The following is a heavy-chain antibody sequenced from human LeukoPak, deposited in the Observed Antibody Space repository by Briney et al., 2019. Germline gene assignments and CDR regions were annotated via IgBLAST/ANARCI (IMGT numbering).Heavy chain of an antibody. J-gene: IGHJ5*02. CDR1: GGSISSSSYY. D-gene: IGHD5-24*01. CDR3: ARHGDGYNYWFDP. Sequence: PSETLSLTCTVSGGSISSSSYYWSWIRQPPGKGLEWIGYIYYSGSTNYIPSLKSRVTISVDTSKNQFSLKLSSVTAADTAVYYCARHGDGYNYWFDPWGQGTLVTVSS. CDR2: IYYSGST. V-gene: IGHV4-61*05.